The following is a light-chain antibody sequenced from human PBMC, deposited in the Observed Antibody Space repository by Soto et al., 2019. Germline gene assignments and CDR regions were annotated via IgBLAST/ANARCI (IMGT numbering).Light chain of an antibody. CDR2: AAS. CDR1: QGISSY. J-gene: IGKJ2*02. CDR3: QQLDSNPRT. Sequence: DIQLTQSPSFLHASVGDIVTITCRASQGISSYLAWYQQKPGKAPKLLIYAASTLQAEVPSRFSGSVSATEFTLTISSLERGDLAAYYCQQLDSNPRTFGQGTKLEIK. V-gene: IGKV1-9*01.